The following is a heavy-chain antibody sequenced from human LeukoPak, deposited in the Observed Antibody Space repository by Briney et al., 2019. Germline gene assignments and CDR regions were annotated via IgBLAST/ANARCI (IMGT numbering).Heavy chain of an antibody. V-gene: IGHV1-69*05. J-gene: IGHJ4*02. CDR1: GGTFSSYA. CDR3: ARDPIDDILTGYFPSEGFDY. Sequence: ASVKVSCKASGGTFSSYAISWVRQAPGQGLEWMGRIIPNFGTANYAQKFQGRVTITTDESTSTAYMELSSLRSEDTAVYYCARDPIDDILTGYFPSEGFDYWGQGTLVTVSS. CDR2: IIPNFGTA. D-gene: IGHD3-9*01.